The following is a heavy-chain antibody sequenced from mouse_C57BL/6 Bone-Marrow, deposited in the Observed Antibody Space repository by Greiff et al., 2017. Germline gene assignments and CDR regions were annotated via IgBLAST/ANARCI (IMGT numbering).Heavy chain of an antibody. J-gene: IGHJ2*01. CDR3: ARSGTTVVPYFDD. CDR1: GYTFTDYN. CDR2: INPNNGGT. Sequence: DVQLQESGPELVKPGASVKIPCKASGYTFTDYNMDWVTQSHGKSLEWIGDINPNNGGTIYNQKFKGKATLTVDKSSSTAYMELLSLTSEDTAVYYCARSGTTVVPYFDDWGQGTTLTVSS. D-gene: IGHD1-1*01. V-gene: IGHV1-18*01.